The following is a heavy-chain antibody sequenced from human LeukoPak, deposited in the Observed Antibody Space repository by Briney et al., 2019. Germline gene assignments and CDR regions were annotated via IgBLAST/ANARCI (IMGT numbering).Heavy chain of an antibody. D-gene: IGHD5-18*01. J-gene: IGHJ4*02. Sequence: PGGSLRLSCAASGFTFSSYGMHWVRQAPGKGLEWVAFIRYDGSNKYYVDSVKGRFTISRDNSKNTLYLQMNSLRAEDTAVYYCAKDHEGGYSYGSIDYWGQGTLVTVSS. CDR2: IRYDGSNK. CDR1: GFTFSSYG. V-gene: IGHV3-30*02. CDR3: AKDHEGGYSYGSIDY.